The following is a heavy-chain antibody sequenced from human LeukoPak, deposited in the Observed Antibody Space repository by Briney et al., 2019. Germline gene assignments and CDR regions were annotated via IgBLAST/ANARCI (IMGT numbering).Heavy chain of an antibody. D-gene: IGHD4/OR15-4a*01. J-gene: IGHJ6*02. V-gene: IGHV3-7*01. Sequence: GGSLRLSCAASGFTFSSYWMSWVRQAPGKGLEWVANIKQDGSEKYYVDSVKGRFTISRDNAKNSLYLQMNSLRAEDTAVYYCARDPAMVPYYYYGMDVWGQGATVTVSS. CDR3: ARDPAMVPYYYYGMDV. CDR1: GFTFSSYW. CDR2: IKQDGSEK.